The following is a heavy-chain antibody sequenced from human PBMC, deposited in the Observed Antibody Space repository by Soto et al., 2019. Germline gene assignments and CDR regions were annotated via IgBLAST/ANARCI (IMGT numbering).Heavy chain of an antibody. J-gene: IGHJ4*02. Sequence: QVQLVQSGAGVRKPGSPVKVSCKASGGTFSRHAISWVRQAPGQGLEWMGGIIPIFGTANHAQKFQGRVTIIADESTSTVYMELSSLRSEDTAMYYCARGWGYNSNDYYYAYWGQGTLVIVSS. CDR3: ARGWGYNSNDYYYAY. CDR1: GGTFSRHA. V-gene: IGHV1-69*01. CDR2: IIPIFGTA. D-gene: IGHD3-22*01.